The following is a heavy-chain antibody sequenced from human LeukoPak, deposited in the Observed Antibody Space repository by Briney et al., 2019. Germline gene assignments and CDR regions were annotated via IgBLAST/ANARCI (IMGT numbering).Heavy chain of an antibody. CDR2: IKQDGSEK. V-gene: IGHV3-7*01. J-gene: IGHJ4*02. CDR3: ARDRGDYYDSSGLYYFDY. Sequence: GGSLRLSCAASGFTFSSYWMSWVRQAPGKGLAWVANIKQDGSEKYYVDSVKGRFTISRDNAKNSLYLQMNSLRAEDTAVYYCARDRGDYYDSSGLYYFDYWGRGTLVTVSS. D-gene: IGHD3-22*01. CDR1: GFTFSSYW.